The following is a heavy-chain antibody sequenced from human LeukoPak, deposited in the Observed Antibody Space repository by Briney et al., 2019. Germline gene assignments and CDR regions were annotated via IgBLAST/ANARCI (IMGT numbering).Heavy chain of an antibody. CDR3: ARFRISRGEFEELLYYFDY. CDR1: GGSISSHY. CDR2: IYYSGST. Sequence: SETLSLTCTVSGGSISSHYWSWIRQPPGKGLEWIGYIYYSGSTNYNPSLKSRVTFSVDTSRNQFSLKLSSVTAADTAVYYCARFRISRGEFEELLYYFDYWGQGTLVTVSS. V-gene: IGHV4-59*11. D-gene: IGHD3-10*01. J-gene: IGHJ4*02.